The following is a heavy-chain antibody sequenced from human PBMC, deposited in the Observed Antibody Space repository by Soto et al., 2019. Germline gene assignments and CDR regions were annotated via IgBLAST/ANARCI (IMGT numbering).Heavy chain of an antibody. V-gene: IGHV4-59*01. D-gene: IGHD3-10*01. CDR1: GGSISSYR. J-gene: IGHJ5*02. CDR2: IHYTGGT. Sequence: SETLSLTCTVSGGSISSYRWSWIRQPPGKGLEWIGFIHYTGGTKYNPSLESRVTMSIDTSQNQLSLRLNSVTAADTAVYYCARESAGSGRNNWFDPWGLGTLVTVSS. CDR3: ARESAGSGRNNWFDP.